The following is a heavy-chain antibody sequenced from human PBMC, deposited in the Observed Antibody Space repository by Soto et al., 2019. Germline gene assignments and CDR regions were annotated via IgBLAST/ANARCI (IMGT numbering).Heavy chain of an antibody. CDR1: GGSISSGGYY. D-gene: IGHD3-10*01. CDR2: IYYSGST. J-gene: IGHJ4*02. Sequence: SETLSLTCTVSGGSISSGGYYWSWIRQHPGKGLEWIGYIYYSGSTYYNPSLKSRVTISVDTSKNQFSLKLSSVTAADTAVYYCARAYMVRGRRTHPNPLDYWGQGTLVTVSS. CDR3: ARAYMVRGRRTHPNPLDY. V-gene: IGHV4-31*03.